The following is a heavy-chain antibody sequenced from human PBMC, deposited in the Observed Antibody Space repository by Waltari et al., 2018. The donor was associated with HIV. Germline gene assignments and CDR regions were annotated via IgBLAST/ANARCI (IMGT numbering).Heavy chain of an antibody. V-gene: IGHV1-8*01. J-gene: IGHJ3*02. Sequence: QVQLVQSGAEVKKPGASVTGSCKASGYTFTSYDINWVRQATGQGLERMGWINPNSGNTGYAQKFQGRVPMTRKTSISTAYMELRSLRSEDTSVYYCARAQGLMGFLEWLSTDLDAFDIWGQGTMVTVSS. CDR2: INPNSGNT. CDR1: GYTFTSYD. D-gene: IGHD3-3*01. CDR3: ARAQGLMGFLEWLSTDLDAFDI.